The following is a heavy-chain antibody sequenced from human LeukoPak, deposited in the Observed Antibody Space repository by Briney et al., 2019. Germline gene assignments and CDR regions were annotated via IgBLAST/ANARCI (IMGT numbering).Heavy chain of an antibody. V-gene: IGHV3-48*03. D-gene: IGHD2-21*01. CDR1: GFTFSSYE. CDR3: AQSMAAYNFDY. CDR2: ISSSGSTI. J-gene: IGHJ4*02. Sequence: GGSLRLSCAASGFTFSSYEMNWVRQAPGKGLEWVSYISSSGSTIYYADSVKGRFTISRDNSKNTLYLQMNSLRAEDTAVYYCAQSMAAYNFDYWGQGTLVTVSS.